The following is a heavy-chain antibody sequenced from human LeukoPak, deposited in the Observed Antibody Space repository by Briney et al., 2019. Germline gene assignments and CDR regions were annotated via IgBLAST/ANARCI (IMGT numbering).Heavy chain of an antibody. Sequence: RSGESLKISCKGSGYSFTSYWIGWVRQMPGEGLEWMGIIYPGDSDTRYSPSFQGQVTISADKSINTAYLQWSSLKASDTAVYFCARERGYYCSTGSCYFDFWGQGTLVTVSS. CDR3: ARERGYYCSTGSCYFDF. V-gene: IGHV5-51*01. J-gene: IGHJ4*02. CDR2: IYPGDSDT. CDR1: GYSFTSYW. D-gene: IGHD2-15*01.